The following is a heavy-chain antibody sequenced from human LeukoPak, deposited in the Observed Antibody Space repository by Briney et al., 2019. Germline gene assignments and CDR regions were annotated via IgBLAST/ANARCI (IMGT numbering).Heavy chain of an antibody. CDR2: IKQDGTEE. D-gene: IGHD2-2*01. J-gene: IGHJ4*02. CDR1: GFTFSSSW. V-gene: IGHV3-7*03. CDR3: ARDPCHGALDY. Sequence: QSGGSLRLSCAASGFTFSSSWMSWVRRAPGKGLEWVANIKQDGTEEYYVDSVRGRFSISKDDAKNSLYLQMNSLRAEDTAVYYCARDPCHGALDYWGQGALVTVSS.